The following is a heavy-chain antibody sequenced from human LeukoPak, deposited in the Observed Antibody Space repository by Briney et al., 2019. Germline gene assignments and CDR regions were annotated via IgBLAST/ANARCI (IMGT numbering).Heavy chain of an antibody. J-gene: IGHJ4*02. CDR3: TGDYGDYVIGH. CDR1: GGSLSSTTYY. Sequence: PSETLSLTCTVSGGSLSSTTYYWGWIRQPPGKGLEWLGSMHYSGSTYYNPSLNSRVTISLDTSKNLFSLRLSSGTAADTAVYYCTGDYGDYVIGHWGQGTLVTVSS. D-gene: IGHD4-17*01. CDR2: MHYSGST. V-gene: IGHV4-39*01.